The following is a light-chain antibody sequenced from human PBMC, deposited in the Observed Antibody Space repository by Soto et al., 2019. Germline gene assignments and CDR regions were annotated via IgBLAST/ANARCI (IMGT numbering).Light chain of an antibody. J-gene: IGKJ5*01. CDR2: GAS. V-gene: IGKV3-15*01. Sequence: EIVMTQSPATLSVSPGERGTLSCMAVQSVSSNLAWYQQKPGQAPRLLIYGASTRATGIPARFSGSGSGTEFTLTISSLQSEDFAVYYCQQYNNWPPMYTFGQGTRLEI. CDR3: QQYNNWPPMYT. CDR1: QSVSSN.